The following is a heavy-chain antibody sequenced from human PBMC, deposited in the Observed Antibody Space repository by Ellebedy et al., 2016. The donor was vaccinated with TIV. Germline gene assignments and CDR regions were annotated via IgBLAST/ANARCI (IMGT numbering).Heavy chain of an antibody. J-gene: IGHJ3*02. CDR3: ARRITGTYGDDAFDI. D-gene: IGHD1-20*01. V-gene: IGHV3-53*01. CDR2: IHTGGDT. CDR1: GFTVSYTY. Sequence: GESLKLSCAASGFTVSYTYMSWVRQAPGKGLEWVSVIHTGGDTYYADSVKGRFTISRDSSKNTLFLQMNSLRAEDTAMYYCARRITGTYGDDAFDIWGQGTMVTVSS.